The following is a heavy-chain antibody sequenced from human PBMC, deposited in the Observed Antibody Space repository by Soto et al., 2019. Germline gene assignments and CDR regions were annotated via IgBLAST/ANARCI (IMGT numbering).Heavy chain of an antibody. D-gene: IGHD1-26*01. CDR3: AKDAHQWDQPSWFDP. V-gene: IGHV3-53*01. CDR1: GFSVSNTY. Sequence: GGSLRLSCAVSGFSVSNTYMSWVRQAPGKGLEWISVIYRGRATYYADSVKGRFTISRDDSRNTVYLQMNSLTTEDTAVYFCAKDAHQWDQPSWFDPWGQGTLVTVSS. J-gene: IGHJ5*02. CDR2: IYRGRAT.